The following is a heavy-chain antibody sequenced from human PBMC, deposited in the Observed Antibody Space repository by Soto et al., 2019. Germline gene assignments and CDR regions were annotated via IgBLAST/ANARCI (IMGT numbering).Heavy chain of an antibody. V-gene: IGHV3-9*01. CDR1: GFTFDDYA. CDR2: ISWNSGSI. CDR3: AKVHRYCSGGSCYPRHYDY. Sequence: ESGGGLVQPGRSLRLSCAASGFTFDDYAMHWVRQAPGKGLEWVSGISWNSGSIGYADSVKGRFTISRDNAKNSLYLQMNSLRAEDTALYYCAKVHRYCSGGSCYPRHYDYWGQGTLVTVSS. J-gene: IGHJ4*02. D-gene: IGHD2-15*01.